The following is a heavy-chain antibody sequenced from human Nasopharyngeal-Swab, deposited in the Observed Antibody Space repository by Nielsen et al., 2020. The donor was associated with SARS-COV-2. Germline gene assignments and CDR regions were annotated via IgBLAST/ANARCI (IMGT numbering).Heavy chain of an antibody. Sequence: SETLSLTCAVYGGSFSGYYWSWIRQPPGKGLEWIGEINHSGSTNYNPSLKSRVTISVDTSKNQFSLKLSSVTAADTAVYYCARVDDILTGYDYWGQGTLVTVSS. CDR2: INHSGST. V-gene: IGHV4-34*01. CDR3: ARVDDILTGYDY. J-gene: IGHJ4*02. D-gene: IGHD3-9*01. CDR1: GGSFSGYY.